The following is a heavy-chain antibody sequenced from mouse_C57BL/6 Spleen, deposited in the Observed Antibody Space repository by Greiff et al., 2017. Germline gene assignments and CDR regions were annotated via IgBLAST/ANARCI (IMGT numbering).Heavy chain of an antibody. Sequence: EVKVVESGGGLVQPGGSLKLSCAASGFTFSDYYMYWVRQTPEKRLEWVAYISNGGGSTYYPDTVKGRFTISRDNAKNTLYLQMSRLKSEDTAMYYCARHPYYGNSYYAMDYWGQGTSVTVSS. CDR3: ARHPYYGNSYYAMDY. J-gene: IGHJ4*01. CDR2: ISNGGGST. V-gene: IGHV5-12*01. D-gene: IGHD2-1*01. CDR1: GFTFSDYY.